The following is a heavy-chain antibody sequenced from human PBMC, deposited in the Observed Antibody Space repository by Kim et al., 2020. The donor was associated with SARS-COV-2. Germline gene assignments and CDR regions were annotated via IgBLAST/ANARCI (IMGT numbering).Heavy chain of an antibody. CDR1: GGSISSSSYY. CDR3: ARGDRPTLRL. V-gene: IGHV4-39*01. D-gene: IGHD3-16*01. J-gene: IGHJ4*02. Sequence: SETLSLTCTVSGGSISSSSYYWGWIRQPPGKGLEWIGSIYYSGSTYYNPSLKSRVTISVDTSKNQFSLKLSSVTAADTAVYYCARGDRPTLRLWGQGTLVTVSS. CDR2: IYYSGST.